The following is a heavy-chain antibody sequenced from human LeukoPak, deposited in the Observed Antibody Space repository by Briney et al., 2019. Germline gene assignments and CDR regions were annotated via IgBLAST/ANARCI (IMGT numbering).Heavy chain of an antibody. CDR1: GFTFSSYW. CDR2: IKQDGSEK. D-gene: IGHD3-3*01. J-gene: IGHJ6*03. Sequence: PGGSLRLSCAASGFTFSSYWMSWVRQAPGKGLEGVANIKQDGSEKYYGDSVKGRFTISRDNAKNSLYLQMNSLRAEDTAVYYCARSMMSYDFWSGYYSQTLYYYYYYMDVWGKGTTVTVSS. V-gene: IGHV3-7*01. CDR3: ARSMMSYDFWSGYYSQTLYYYYYYMDV.